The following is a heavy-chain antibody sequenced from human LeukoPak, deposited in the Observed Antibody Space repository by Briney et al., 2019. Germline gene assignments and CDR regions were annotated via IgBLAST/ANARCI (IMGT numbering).Heavy chain of an antibody. V-gene: IGHV3-21*01. CDR1: GFTFSSYS. CDR3: ASAFISPDTAMVYFDY. J-gene: IGHJ4*02. D-gene: IGHD5-18*01. CDR2: ISSSSSYI. Sequence: GGSLRLSCAASGFTFSSYSMNWVRQAPGKGLEWVSSISSSSSYIYYADSVKGRFTISRDNAKNSLYLQMNSLRAEDTAVYYCASAFISPDTAMVYFDYWGQGTLVTVSS.